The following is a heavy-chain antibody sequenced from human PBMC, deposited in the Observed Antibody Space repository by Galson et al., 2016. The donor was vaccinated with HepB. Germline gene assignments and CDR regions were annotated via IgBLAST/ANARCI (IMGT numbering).Heavy chain of an antibody. CDR3: ARFVGQPLDY. V-gene: IGHV3-48*01. CDR2: ISTSSTVI. CDR1: GFTFSSSS. J-gene: IGHJ4*02. Sequence: SLRLSCAASGFTFSSSSMTWVRLAPGKGLEWISYISTSSTVIYYADSVKGRFTISRDNAKSSLYLQMNSLSVEDTAVYYCARFVGQPLDYWGQGTLVTVSS.